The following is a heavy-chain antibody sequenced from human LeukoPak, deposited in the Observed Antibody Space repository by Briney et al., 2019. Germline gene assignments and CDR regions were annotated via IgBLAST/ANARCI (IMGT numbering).Heavy chain of an antibody. D-gene: IGHD5-18*01. V-gene: IGHV1-69*05. J-gene: IGHJ4*02. Sequence: GASVKASCKASGGTFSSYAISWVRQAPGQGLEWMGRIIPIFGTANYAQKFQGRVTITTDESTSTAYMELSSLRSEDTAVYYCARSYSYGYFGFDYWGQGTLVTVSS. CDR1: GGTFSSYA. CDR3: ARSYSYGYFGFDY. CDR2: IIPIFGTA.